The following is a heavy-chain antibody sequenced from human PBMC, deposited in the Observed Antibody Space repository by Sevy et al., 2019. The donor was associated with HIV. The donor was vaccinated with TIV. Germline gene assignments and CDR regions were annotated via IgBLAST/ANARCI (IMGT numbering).Heavy chain of an antibody. CDR3: ARDRYYYDSSGYA. CDR1: GFTFSSYA. V-gene: IGHV3-21*01. Sequence: GGSLRLSCAASGFTFSSYAMHWVRQAPGKGLEWVSSIIIISDYLYYADSVKGRFTVSRDNSNNSLYLQMNSLRAEDTAIYYCARDRYYYDSSGYAWGQGTLVTVSS. J-gene: IGHJ4*02. CDR2: IIIISDYL. D-gene: IGHD3-22*01.